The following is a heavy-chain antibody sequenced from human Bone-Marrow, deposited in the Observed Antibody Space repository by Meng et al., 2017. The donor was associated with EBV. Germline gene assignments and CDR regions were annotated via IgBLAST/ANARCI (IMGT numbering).Heavy chain of an antibody. CDR2: INVRLSFT. Sequence: QVLLVQAGVGVKNPGASVKVSCKASGYAFTNYILHWVRQAPGQRPEWMGWINVRLSFTKYSQKFQGRVTISSDTAATTGFMELSSLRSEDTAVYYCVRGPPVGVPGPGDYWGQGTLVTVSS. V-gene: IGHV1-3*01. CDR3: VRGPPVGVPGPGDY. D-gene: IGHD2-21*01. J-gene: IGHJ4*02. CDR1: GYAFTNYI.